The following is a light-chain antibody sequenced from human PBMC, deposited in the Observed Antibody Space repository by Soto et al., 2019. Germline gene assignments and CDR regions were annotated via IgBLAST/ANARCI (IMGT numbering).Light chain of an antibody. CDR1: QSLRRTY. V-gene: IGKV3-20*01. CDR2: GAS. Sequence: EIVLMQSPGTLSLSPGERSTLSCRAIQSLRRTYISWYQQKPGQARRVLIYGASKRATGITDRFSGSGSGTDFSLTISRLEPEDFAVYYCHQYDNAPQTYGPGTQVDIK. J-gene: IGKJ2*01. CDR3: HQYDNAPQT.